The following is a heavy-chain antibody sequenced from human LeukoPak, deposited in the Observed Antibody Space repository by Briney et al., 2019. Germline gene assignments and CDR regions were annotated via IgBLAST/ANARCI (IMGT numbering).Heavy chain of an antibody. J-gene: IGHJ3*02. CDR1: DYTFTSYG. Sequence: ASVKVSCKASDYTFTSYGISWVRQAPGQGLEWLGWISAYNGNTNYAHKLQGRVTMTTDTSTSTAYMELRSLRSDDTAVYYCARVSSRRYLTQDVFDIWGQGTMVTVSS. V-gene: IGHV1-18*01. CDR2: ISAYNGNT. CDR3: ARVSSRRYLTQDVFDI. D-gene: IGHD6-13*01.